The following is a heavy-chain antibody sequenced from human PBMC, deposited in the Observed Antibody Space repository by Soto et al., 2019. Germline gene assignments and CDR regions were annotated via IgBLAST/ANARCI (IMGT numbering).Heavy chain of an antibody. CDR2: IYYSGST. CDR1: GGSISSGGYY. V-gene: IGHV4-31*03. Sequence: SETLSLTCTVSGGSISSGGYYWSWIRQHPGKGLEWIGYIYYSGSTYYNPSLKSRVTISVDTSKNQFSLKLSSVTAADTAVYYCASNRYQLLSTPHFDYWGQGTLVTVSS. D-gene: IGHD2-2*01. J-gene: IGHJ4*02. CDR3: ASNRYQLLSTPHFDY.